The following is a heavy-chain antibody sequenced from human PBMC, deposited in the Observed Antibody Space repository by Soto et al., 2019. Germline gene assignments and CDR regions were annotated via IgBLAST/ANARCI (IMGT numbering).Heavy chain of an antibody. V-gene: IGHV1-69*01. CDR1: GGTFSSYA. CDR3: ASAGNYYGGNSGLNY. D-gene: IGHD4-17*01. Sequence: QVQLVQSGAEVKKPGSSVKVSCKASGGTFSSYAISWVRQAPGQGLEWMGGIIPIFGTANYEQKFQGRVTITADESTSTAYMELSSLRSEDTAVYYCASAGNYYGGNSGLNYWGQGTLVTVSS. J-gene: IGHJ4*02. CDR2: IIPIFGTA.